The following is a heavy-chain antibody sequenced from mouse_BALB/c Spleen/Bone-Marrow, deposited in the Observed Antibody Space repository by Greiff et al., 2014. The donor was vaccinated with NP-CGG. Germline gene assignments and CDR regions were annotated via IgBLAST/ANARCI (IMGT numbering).Heavy chain of an antibody. CDR2: IYPGNVNT. J-gene: IGHJ3*01. Sequence: VQVVESGPELVKPGASVKISCKASGYTFTRYYIHWVKQRPGQGLEWIGWIYPGNVNTKYNEKFKDKATLTADKSSSTAYMQRSSLTSEDAAVYFCARALTGTWFAYWGQGTLVTVSA. CDR3: ARALTGTWFAY. D-gene: IGHD4-1*01. V-gene: IGHV1S56*01. CDR1: GYTFTRYY.